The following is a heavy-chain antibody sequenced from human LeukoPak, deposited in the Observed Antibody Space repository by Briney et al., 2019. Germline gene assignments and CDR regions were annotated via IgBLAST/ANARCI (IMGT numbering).Heavy chain of an antibody. D-gene: IGHD5-24*01. J-gene: IGHJ4*02. CDR2: FVTRSSSI. CDR3: ARERDEGFNY. CDR1: GFTFNSHS. Sequence: GGSLRLSCAASGFTFNSHSMNWVRQAPGKGLEWVSSFVTRSSSIYYADSAKGRFTISRDNTRNSLYLQMNSMKAEDTAVYYCARERDEGFNYWGQGTLVTVSS. V-gene: IGHV3-21*01.